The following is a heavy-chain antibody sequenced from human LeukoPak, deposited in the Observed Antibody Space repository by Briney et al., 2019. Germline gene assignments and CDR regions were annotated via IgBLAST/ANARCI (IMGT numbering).Heavy chain of an antibody. CDR3: ARSGIGELDY. Sequence: ASVKVSCKASGYTFTSYAMHWVRQAPGQRLEWMGWINAGNGNTKCSQKFQGRVTITRDTSASTAYMELSSLRSEDTAVYYCARSGIGELDYWGQGTLVTVSS. J-gene: IGHJ4*02. V-gene: IGHV1-3*01. CDR2: INAGNGNT. CDR1: GYTFTSYA. D-gene: IGHD1-26*01.